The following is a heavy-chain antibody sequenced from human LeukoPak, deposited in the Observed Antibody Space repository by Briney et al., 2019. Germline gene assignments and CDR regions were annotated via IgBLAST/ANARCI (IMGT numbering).Heavy chain of an antibody. V-gene: IGHV3-23*01. Sequence: PGGSLRLSCAVSGITLSNYGMSWVRQAPGKGLEWVAGISDSGGRTNYADSVKGRFTISRDNAKNSLYLQMNSLRDEDTAVYYCARGGLYDYVWGSYRRQSFDYWGQGTLVTVSS. CDR3: ARGGLYDYVWGSYRRQSFDY. CDR1: GITLSNYG. D-gene: IGHD3-16*02. J-gene: IGHJ4*02. CDR2: ISDSGGRT.